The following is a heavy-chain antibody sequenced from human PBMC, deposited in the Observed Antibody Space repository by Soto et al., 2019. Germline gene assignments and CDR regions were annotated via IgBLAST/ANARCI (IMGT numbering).Heavy chain of an antibody. CDR1: GVSTSNHY. CDR3: ARGGGSPYHDHEFDY. V-gene: IGHV4-59*11. Sequence: QVQLQESGPGLVKPSETLSLTCSVPGVSTSNHYWTWIRKPPGQGPEWIGCIYYRGTTNYNASFNSRVTISVDTSKNQFSLKLTSVTTADTAVYYCARGGGSPYHDHEFDYWGQGILVTVSS. CDR2: IYYRGTT. J-gene: IGHJ4*02. D-gene: IGHD2-2*01.